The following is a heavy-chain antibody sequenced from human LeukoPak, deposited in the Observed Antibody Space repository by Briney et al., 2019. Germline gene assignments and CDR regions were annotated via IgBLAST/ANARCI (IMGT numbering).Heavy chain of an antibody. CDR3: AKDRDDYGDYPYYYGMDV. D-gene: IGHD4-17*01. J-gene: IGHJ6*04. V-gene: IGHV3-30*18. CDR1: GFTFSSYG. Sequence: GGSLRLSCAASGFTFSSYGMHWVRQAPGKGLEWVAVISYDGSNKYYADSVKGRFTISRDNSKNTLYLQMNSLRAEDTAVYYCAKDRDDYGDYPYYYGMDVWGKGTTVTVSS. CDR2: ISYDGSNK.